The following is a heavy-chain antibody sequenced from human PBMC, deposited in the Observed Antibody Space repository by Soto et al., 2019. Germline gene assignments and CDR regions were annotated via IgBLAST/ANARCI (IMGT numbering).Heavy chain of an antibody. J-gene: IGHJ4*02. CDR1: GGSVSSGSYY. V-gene: IGHV4-61*01. CDR3: ARVATVTYDY. CDR2: IYYSGST. D-gene: IGHD4-17*01. Sequence: TSETLSLTCTVSGGSVSSGSYYWSWIRQPPGKGLEWIGYIYYSGSTNYNPSLKSRVTISVDTSKNQFSLKLSSVTAADTAVYYCARVATVTYDYWGQGTLVTVSS.